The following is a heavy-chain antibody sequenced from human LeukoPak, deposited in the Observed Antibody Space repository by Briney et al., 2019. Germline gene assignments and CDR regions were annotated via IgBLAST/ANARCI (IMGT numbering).Heavy chain of an antibody. V-gene: IGHV4-4*02. D-gene: IGHD6-19*01. Sequence: SETLSLTCVVSGGSISSRNWWSWVRQPPGKGLEWIGEIHYSGSTNYNPSLKSRVTISVDKSKNQFSLKMSSVIAADTAEYYCVKVRGAGRDYFYYDMDVWGKGTTVTVSS. CDR3: VKVRGAGRDYFYYDMDV. CDR2: IHYSGST. J-gene: IGHJ6*03. CDR1: GGSISSRNW.